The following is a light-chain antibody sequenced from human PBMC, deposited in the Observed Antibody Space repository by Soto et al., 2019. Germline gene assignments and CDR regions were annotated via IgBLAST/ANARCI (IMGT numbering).Light chain of an antibody. J-gene: IGKJ5*01. V-gene: IGKV3-20*01. CDR3: QQYCSSPLVT. CDR1: QSVSSSY. Sequence: EIVLTQSPGTLSLSPGERATLSCRASQSVSSSYLAWYQQKPGQAPRLLIYGASSRATGIPDRFSGSGSGTDFTLTISRREPEDFAVYYCQQYCSSPLVTFGQGTRLEIK. CDR2: GAS.